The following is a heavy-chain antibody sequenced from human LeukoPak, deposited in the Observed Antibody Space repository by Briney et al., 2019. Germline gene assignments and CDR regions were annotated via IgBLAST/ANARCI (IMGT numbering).Heavy chain of an antibody. CDR3: ARQEPYYYYYGMDV. CDR1: GGSFSGYD. CDR2: INHSGST. Sequence: SETLSLTCAVYGGSFSGYDWSWIRQSPGKGLEWIGEINHSGSTNCNPSLKSRVTISVDTSKNQFSLKLSSVTAADTAVYYCARQEPYYYYYGMDVWGQGTTVTVSS. D-gene: IGHD1-1*01. V-gene: IGHV4-34*01. J-gene: IGHJ6*02.